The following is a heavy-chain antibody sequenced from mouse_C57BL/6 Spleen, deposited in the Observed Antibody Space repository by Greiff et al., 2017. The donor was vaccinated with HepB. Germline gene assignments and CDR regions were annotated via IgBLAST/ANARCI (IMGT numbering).Heavy chain of an antibody. J-gene: IGHJ2*01. V-gene: IGHV3-6*01. D-gene: IGHD3-3*01. Sequence: EVKLQESGPGLVKPSQSLSLTCSVTGYSITSGYYWNWIRQFPGNKLEWMGYISYDGSNNYNPSLKNRISITRDTSKNQFFLKLNSVTTEDTATYYCAGRFDYWGQGTTLTVSS. CDR3: AGRFDY. CDR2: ISYDGSN. CDR1: GYSITSGYY.